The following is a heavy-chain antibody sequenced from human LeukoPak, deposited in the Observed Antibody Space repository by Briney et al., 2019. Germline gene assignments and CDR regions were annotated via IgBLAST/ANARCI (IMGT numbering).Heavy chain of an antibody. Sequence: GGSLRLSCAASGFTFSNAWMSWVRQAPGKGLEWVGRIKCKADSGTTDYSAHVKGRFTIARDNSKNTLYLQMNSLRAKATAVYYCARESGYSYGCFDYWGQGGLLTVSS. J-gene: IGHJ4*02. V-gene: IGHV3-15*01. CDR1: GFTFSNAW. CDR3: ARESGYSYGCFDY. CDR2: IKCKADSGTT. D-gene: IGHD5-18*01.